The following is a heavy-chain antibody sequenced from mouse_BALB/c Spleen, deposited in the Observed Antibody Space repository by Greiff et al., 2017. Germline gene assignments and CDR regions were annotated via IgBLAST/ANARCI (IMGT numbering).Heavy chain of an antibody. CDR3: ARGDGNYEGFAY. CDR2: ISYDGSN. V-gene: IGHV3-6*02. Sequence: VQLKQSGPGLVKPSQSLSLTCSVTGYSITSGYYWNWIRQFPGNKLEWMGYISYDGSNNYNPSLKNRISITRDTSKNQFFLKLNSVTTEDTATYYCARGDGNYEGFAYWGQGTLVTVSA. CDR1: GYSITSGYY. J-gene: IGHJ3*01. D-gene: IGHD2-1*01.